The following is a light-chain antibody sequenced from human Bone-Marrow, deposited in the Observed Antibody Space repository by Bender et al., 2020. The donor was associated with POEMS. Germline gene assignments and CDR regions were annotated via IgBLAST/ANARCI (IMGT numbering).Light chain of an antibody. V-gene: IGLV2-11*01. J-gene: IGLJ3*02. CDR2: DIY. CDR1: YDDDVY. Sequence: QSDLTQPRSVSGSPGQSVTISCTGLYDDDVYVLWYQLRPDEAPKLILHDIYQRPAGVPDRFSGSKSGDTASLTISGLHGDDEADYYCSSTARDLSHLLFGGGTKLTVL. CDR3: SSTARDLSHLL.